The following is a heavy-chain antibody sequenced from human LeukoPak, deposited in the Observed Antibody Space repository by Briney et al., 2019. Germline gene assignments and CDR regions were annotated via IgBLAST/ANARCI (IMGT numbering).Heavy chain of an antibody. CDR3: ARSEPDYYDSSYNLWFDP. D-gene: IGHD3-22*01. CDR1: GYTFTSYG. J-gene: IGHJ5*02. CDR2: ISAYNGNT. V-gene: IGHV1-18*01. Sequence: WASVKVSCKASGYTFTSYGISWVRQAPGQGLEWMGWISAYNGNTNYAQKLQGRVTMATDTSTSTAYMELRSLRSDDTAVYYCARSEPDYYDSSYNLWFDPWGQGTLVTVSS.